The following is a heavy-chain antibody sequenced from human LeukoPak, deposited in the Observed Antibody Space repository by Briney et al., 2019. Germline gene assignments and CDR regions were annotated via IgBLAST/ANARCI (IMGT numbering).Heavy chain of an antibody. CDR2: IKQDGSEK. Sequence: GGSLRLSCAASGLTFSSYWMSWVRQAPGKGLEWVANIKQDGSEKYYVDSVKGRFTISRDNAKNSLYLQMNSLRAEDTAVYYCARDWPQDYWGQGTLVTVSS. J-gene: IGHJ4*02. V-gene: IGHV3-7*01. CDR1: GLTFSSYW. CDR3: ARDWPQDY.